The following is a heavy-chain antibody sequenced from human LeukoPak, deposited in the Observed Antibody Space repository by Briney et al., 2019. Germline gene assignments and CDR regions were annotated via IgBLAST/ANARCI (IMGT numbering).Heavy chain of an antibody. Sequence: SETLSPTCSVSGGSISSGMYYWGWIRQPPRKGLEWIGSIYHSGSAFYNSSLEGRVTISVDTTRNQFSLNLSPVTAADTALYFCARTAAGYLSYYFDYWGQGTLVRVSS. D-gene: IGHD6-13*01. J-gene: IGHJ4*02. CDR2: IYHSGSA. V-gene: IGHV4-39*01. CDR1: GGSISSGMYY. CDR3: ARTAAGYLSYYFDY.